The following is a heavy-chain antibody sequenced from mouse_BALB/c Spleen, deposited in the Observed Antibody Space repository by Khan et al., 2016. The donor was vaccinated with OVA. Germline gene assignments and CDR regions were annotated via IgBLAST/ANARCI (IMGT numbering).Heavy chain of an antibody. D-gene: IGHD1-1*02. CDR1: GYTFTDYA. CDR3: ARGGKFPD. J-gene: IGHJ3*01. V-gene: IGHV1S137*01. CDR2: ISTYYGDV. Sequence: QVQLQQSGAELVRPGVSVKISCKGSGYTFTDYAMHWVKQSHAKSLEWIGVISTYYGDVDYSQKFKGQATMTVDRSSSTAYMALASLTSEDSASYYCARGGKFPDWGQGTLVTVSA.